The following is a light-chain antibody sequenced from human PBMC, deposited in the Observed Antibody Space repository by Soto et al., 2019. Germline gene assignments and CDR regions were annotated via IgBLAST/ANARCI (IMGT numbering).Light chain of an antibody. Sequence: QSVLTQPPSVSAAPGQKVTISCSGTSSNIGDNYVSWYQVVPGTAPKFPIYDNNKTPSGIPARFSGSKSGASATLDITGLQTGDEADYFCATWDNSLSAVVFGGGTKLTVL. CDR2: DNN. CDR1: SSNIGDNY. CDR3: ATWDNSLSAVV. J-gene: IGLJ2*01. V-gene: IGLV1-51*01.